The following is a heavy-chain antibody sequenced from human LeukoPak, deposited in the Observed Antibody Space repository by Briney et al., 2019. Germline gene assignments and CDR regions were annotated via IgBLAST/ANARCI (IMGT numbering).Heavy chain of an antibody. Sequence: ASVKISCKASGYTFTNNGIIWVRQAPGQGLEWVGLINPDNQNTNLAQSFYGRLALTIYTETSTIYMYLGSLTSDDTAVYYCARVNGYYYYYMDVWGKGTTVTVSS. D-gene: IGHD4-17*01. CDR1: GYTFTNNG. V-gene: IGHV1-18*04. J-gene: IGHJ6*03. CDR2: INPDNQNT. CDR3: ARVNGYYYYYMDV.